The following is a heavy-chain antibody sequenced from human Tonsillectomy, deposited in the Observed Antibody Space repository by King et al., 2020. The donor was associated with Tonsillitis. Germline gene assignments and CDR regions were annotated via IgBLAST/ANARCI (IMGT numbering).Heavy chain of an antibody. J-gene: IGHJ4*02. V-gene: IGHV4-39*07. Sequence: LQLQESGPRLVKPSETLSLTCSVSGGSISNGDYSWGWIRQPPGKGLEWVGNVYYIGTTHYSPSLKSRAAISIDTSEDRFSLKLTYVTAADTAIYYCAGHVRSLGWPRFADCWGQGILVTVSS. D-gene: IGHD6-19*01. CDR2: VYYIGTT. CDR1: GGSISNGDYS. CDR3: AGHVRSLGWPRFADC.